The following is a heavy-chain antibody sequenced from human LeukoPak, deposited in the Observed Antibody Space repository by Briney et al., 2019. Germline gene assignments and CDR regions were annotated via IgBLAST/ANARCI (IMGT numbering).Heavy chain of an antibody. D-gene: IGHD1-7*01. V-gene: IGHV3-73*01. CDR1: GFTFSGSA. CDR2: IRSKANSYAT. Sequence: GGSLRLSCAASGFTFSGSAMHWVRQASGKGLEWVGRIRSKANSYATAYAASVKGRFTISRDDSKNTAYLQMNSLKTEDTAVYYCTSVTSRGVTGTTGGGDYWGQGTLVTVSS. J-gene: IGHJ4*02. CDR3: TSVTSRGVTGTTGGGDY.